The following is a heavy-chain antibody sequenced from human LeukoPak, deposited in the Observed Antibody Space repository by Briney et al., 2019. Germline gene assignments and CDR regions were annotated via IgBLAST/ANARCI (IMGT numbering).Heavy chain of an antibody. CDR1: GFTFSNYW. CDR3: ARTYGSGGSYGMDV. D-gene: IGHD3-10*01. Sequence: AGGSLRLSCAASGFTFSNYWMSWVRQAPGKGLEWVANIKKDGSEKYYVDSVKGRFTISRDNAKNSMYLQMNSLRAEDTAVYYCARTYGSGGSYGMDVWGQGTTVTVSS. V-gene: IGHV3-7*03. J-gene: IGHJ6*02. CDR2: IKKDGSEK.